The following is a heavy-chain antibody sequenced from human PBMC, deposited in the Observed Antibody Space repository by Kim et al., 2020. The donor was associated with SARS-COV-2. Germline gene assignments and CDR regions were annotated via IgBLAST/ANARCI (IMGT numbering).Heavy chain of an antibody. CDR3: ASSGGGELRYFDWSPFDI. CDR1: GYSFTSYW. V-gene: IGHV5-10-1*01. D-gene: IGHD3-9*01. CDR2: IDPSDSYT. Sequence: GESLKISCKGSGYSFTSYWISWVRQMPGKGLEWMGRIDPSDSYTNYSPSFQGHVTISADKSISTAYLQWSSLKASDTAMYYCASSGGGELRYFDWSPFDIWGQGTMVTVSS. J-gene: IGHJ3*02.